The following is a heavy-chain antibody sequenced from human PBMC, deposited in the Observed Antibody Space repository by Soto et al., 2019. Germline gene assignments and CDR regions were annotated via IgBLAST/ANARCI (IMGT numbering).Heavy chain of an antibody. CDR2: VYSTGST. CDR3: ARDAIRGSAAMKTY. CDR1: GGSTNSYY. J-gene: IGHJ4*02. V-gene: IGHV4-4*08. Sequence: SETLSLTCTVFGGSTNSYYWSWIRQPPGEGLEWLGYVYSTGSTYYNPSLKSRISMSVDTSKNQFSLILSSVSAADTAVYYCARDAIRGSAAMKTYWGLGTLVTVSS.